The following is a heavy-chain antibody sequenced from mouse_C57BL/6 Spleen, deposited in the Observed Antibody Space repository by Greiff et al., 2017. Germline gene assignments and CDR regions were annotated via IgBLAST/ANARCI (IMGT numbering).Heavy chain of an antibody. Sequence: VQLQQSGPELVKPGASVKLSCKASGYTFTSYWLHWVKQRPGQGLEWIGEIDPSDSYTNYNQKFKGKSTLTVDKSSSTAYMQLSSLTSEDSAVYYCARGTGTDFDYWGQGTTLTVSS. D-gene: IGHD4-1*01. V-gene: IGHV1-69*01. CDR1: GYTFTSYW. CDR2: IDPSDSYT. CDR3: ARGTGTDFDY. J-gene: IGHJ2*01.